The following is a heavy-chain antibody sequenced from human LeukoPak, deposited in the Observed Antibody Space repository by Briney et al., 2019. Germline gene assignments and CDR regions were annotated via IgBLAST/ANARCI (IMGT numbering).Heavy chain of an antibody. CDR1: GYTFTGYY. J-gene: IGHJ4*02. CDR3: ARDRYSSGWYDAPGHY. Sequence: ASVKVSCKASGYTFTGYYMHWVRRAPGQGLKWMGWINPNSGGTNYAQKFQGRVTMTRDTSISTAYMELSRLRSDDTAVYYCARDRYSSGWYDAPGHYWGQGTLVTVSS. V-gene: IGHV1-2*02. CDR2: INPNSGGT. D-gene: IGHD6-19*01.